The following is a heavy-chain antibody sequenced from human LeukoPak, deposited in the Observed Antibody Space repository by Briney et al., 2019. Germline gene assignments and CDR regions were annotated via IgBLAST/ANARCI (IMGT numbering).Heavy chain of an antibody. D-gene: IGHD3-10*01. CDR2: IYYTGST. Sequence: SETLSLTCTVSGGSISTYYWSWIRQPPGKGLEWIGYIYYTGSTSYNPSLKSRVTMSLDASKNQFSLELNSVTPADTAVYYCARVEGDTMVRGVIITPPWFDPWGQGTLATVSS. V-gene: IGHV4-59*01. J-gene: IGHJ5*02. CDR3: ARVEGDTMVRGVIITPPWFDP. CDR1: GGSISTYY.